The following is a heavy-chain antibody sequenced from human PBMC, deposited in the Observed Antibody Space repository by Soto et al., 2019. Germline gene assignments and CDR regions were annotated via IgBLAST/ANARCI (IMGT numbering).Heavy chain of an antibody. V-gene: IGHV3-48*01. CDR2: ISSSGSTI. CDR1: GFTFSSYS. CDR3: AKVLSSYGMDV. Sequence: PGGSLRLSCAASGFTFSSYSMNWVRQAPGKGLEWVSYISSSGSTIYYADSVKGRFTISRDNSKNTLYLQMNSLRAEDTAVYYCAKVLSSYGMDVWGQGTTVTVSS. J-gene: IGHJ6*02.